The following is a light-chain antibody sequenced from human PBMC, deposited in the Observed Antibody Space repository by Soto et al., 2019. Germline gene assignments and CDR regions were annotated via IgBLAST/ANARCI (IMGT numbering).Light chain of an antibody. CDR3: QQYGSSQT. CDR2: GAS. J-gene: IGKJ1*01. V-gene: IGKV3-20*01. Sequence: EMVLTQSPGTLSLSPGERATLSCRASQSVSSSYLAWYQQKPGQAPRLLIYGASSRATGLPDRFRGSGSGSDSALTISRLEPEDLAVYYCQQYGSSQTFGLGTKVDVK. CDR1: QSVSSSY.